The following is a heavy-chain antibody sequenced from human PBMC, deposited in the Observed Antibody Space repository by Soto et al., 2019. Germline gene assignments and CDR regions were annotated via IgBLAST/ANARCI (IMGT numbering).Heavy chain of an antibody. J-gene: IGHJ6*02. D-gene: IGHD1-7*01. CDR2: ISAYNGNT. CDR1: GYTFTSYG. Sequence: ASVKVSCKASGYTFTSYGISWVRQAPGQGLEWTGWISAYNGNTNYAQKLQGRVTMTTDTSTSTAYMELRSLRSGDTAVYYCARDQGTAEYYYYGMDVWGQGTTVTVSS. V-gene: IGHV1-18*01. CDR3: ARDQGTAEYYYYGMDV.